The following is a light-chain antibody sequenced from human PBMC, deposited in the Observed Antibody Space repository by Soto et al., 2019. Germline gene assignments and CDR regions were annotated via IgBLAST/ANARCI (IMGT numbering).Light chain of an antibody. Sequence: DIQMTQSPSSLSASVGDRVTITCRASQNISTSLNWCQQKPGKAPKLLIYSASSLQSGVPSRFSGSGSGTDFTLTINSLQPEDFATYHCQQSHSHPRTFGQGTKLEIK. CDR3: QQSHSHPRT. J-gene: IGKJ2*01. V-gene: IGKV1-39*01. CDR1: QNISTS. CDR2: SAS.